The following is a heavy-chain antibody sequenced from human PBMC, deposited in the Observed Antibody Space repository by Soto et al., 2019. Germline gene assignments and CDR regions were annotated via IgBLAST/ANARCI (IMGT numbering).Heavy chain of an antibody. J-gene: IGHJ4*02. CDR1: GFTFSSHA. D-gene: IGHD3-9*01. CDR3: ARDRQLRYFDWLLYY. V-gene: IGHV3-30-3*01. Sequence: GGSLRLSCAASGFTFSSHARHWVRQSPGKGLEWVAVISYDGSNEYYADSVKGRFTISRDNSKNTLYLQMNSLRAEDTAVYYCARDRQLRYFDWLLYYWGQGTLVTVSS. CDR2: ISYDGSNE.